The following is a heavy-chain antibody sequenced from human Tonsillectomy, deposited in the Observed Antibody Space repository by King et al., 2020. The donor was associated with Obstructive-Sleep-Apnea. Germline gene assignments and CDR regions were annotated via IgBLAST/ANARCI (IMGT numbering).Heavy chain of an antibody. D-gene: IGHD1-26*01. CDR3: ARDEGYSGSYWYFDL. V-gene: IGHV4-38-2*02. CDR1: GYSISSGYY. CDR2: IYHSGST. Sequence: VQLQESGPGLVKPSETLSLTCTVSGYSISSGYYWGWIRQPPGKGLEWIGSIYHSGSTYYNPSLTSRVTISVDTSKNQFSLKLSSVTAADTAVYYCARDEGYSGSYWYFDLWGRGTLVTVSS. J-gene: IGHJ2*01.